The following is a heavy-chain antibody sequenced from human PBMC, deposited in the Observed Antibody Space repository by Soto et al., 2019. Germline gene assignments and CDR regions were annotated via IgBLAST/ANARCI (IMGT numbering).Heavy chain of an antibody. J-gene: IGHJ6*02. V-gene: IGHV1-2*02. CDR2: INPNSGGT. Sequence: ASVKVSCKASGYTFTGYYMHWVRQAPGQGLEWMGWINPNSGGTNYAQKFQGRVTMTRDTSISTAYMELSRLRSDDTAVYYCARDKMGSGYYYYGMVVWGQGTTVTVS. CDR1: GYTFTGYY. CDR3: ARDKMGSGYYYYGMVV. D-gene: IGHD3-10*01.